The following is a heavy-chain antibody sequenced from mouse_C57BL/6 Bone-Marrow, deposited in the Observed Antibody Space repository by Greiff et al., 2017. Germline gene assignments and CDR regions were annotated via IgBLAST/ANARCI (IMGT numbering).Heavy chain of an antibody. D-gene: IGHD1-1*01. CDR2: IWRGGST. CDR1: GFSLTSYG. Sequence: VKLVESGPGLVQPSQSLSITCTASGFSLTSYGVHWVRQSPGKGLEWLGVIWRGGSTDYNAAFMSRLSITKDNSKTQVLFKMNSLQADDTAIYYCAIHYYGSSALYFDDWGKGTTLTVSS. CDR3: AIHYYGSSALYFDD. V-gene: IGHV2-5*01. J-gene: IGHJ2*01.